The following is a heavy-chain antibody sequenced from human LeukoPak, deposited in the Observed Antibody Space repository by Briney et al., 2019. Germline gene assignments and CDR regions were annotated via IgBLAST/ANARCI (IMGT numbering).Heavy chain of an antibody. CDR1: GFTFGDYA. V-gene: IGHV3-49*04. D-gene: IGHD6-13*01. J-gene: IGHJ4*02. CDR3: TRDPLGIAAASEDFDY. CDR2: IRSKAYGGTT. Sequence: GGSLRLSCTASGFTFGDYAMSWVRQAPGKGLEWVGFIRSKAYGGTTEYAASVKGRFTISRDDSKSIAYLQMNSLKTEDTAVYYCTRDPLGIAAASEDFDYWGQGTLVTVSS.